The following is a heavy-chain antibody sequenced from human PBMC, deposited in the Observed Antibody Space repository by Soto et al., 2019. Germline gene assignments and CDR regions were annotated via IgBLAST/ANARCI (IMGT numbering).Heavy chain of an antibody. CDR3: AAGRVTGDLFDY. V-gene: IGHV3-30-3*01. CDR1: GFTFSSYA. D-gene: IGHD3-9*01. CDR2: ISYDGSNK. Sequence: QVQLVESGGGVVQPGRSLRLSCAASGFTFSSYAMHWVRQAPGKGLEWVAVISYDGSNKYYADSVKGRFTISRDNSKNTLYLQMHSLRAEDTAVYYCAAGRVTGDLFDYWGQGTLVTVSS. J-gene: IGHJ4*02.